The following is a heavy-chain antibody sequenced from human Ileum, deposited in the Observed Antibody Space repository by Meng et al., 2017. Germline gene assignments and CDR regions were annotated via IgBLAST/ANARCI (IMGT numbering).Heavy chain of an antibody. J-gene: IGHJ5*02. Sequence: VQLVESGGGLVQPGGWLMLACAASGFTVSVNYMSWVRQASGEGLEWVSCIYVDGRTYYADSVKGRFTIFRDSSKNTLYLQMNSLRAEDTAVYYCAKSVNFDAGGYYPWGQGTLVTVSS. CDR1: GFTVSVNY. CDR3: AKSVNFDAGGYYP. D-gene: IGHD3-22*01. V-gene: IGHV3-66*01. CDR2: IYVDGRT.